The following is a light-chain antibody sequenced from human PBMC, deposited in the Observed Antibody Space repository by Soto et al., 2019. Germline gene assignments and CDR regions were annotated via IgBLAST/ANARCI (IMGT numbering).Light chain of an antibody. CDR3: QQSYSTPNT. Sequence: DIPMTQSPSSLSASVGDIVTISCRASQSISRYLNWYQQKPGKTPKLLIYAASSLQSGVPSRFSGSGSGTDFSLTISSLQSEDFAPYYCQQSYSTPNTFGQGTKLAIK. V-gene: IGKV1-39*01. CDR1: QSISRY. J-gene: IGKJ2*01. CDR2: AAS.